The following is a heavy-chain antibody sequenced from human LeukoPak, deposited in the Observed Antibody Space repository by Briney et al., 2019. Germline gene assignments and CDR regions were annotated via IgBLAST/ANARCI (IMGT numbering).Heavy chain of an antibody. CDR3: ARDDGGNDYGDYESVYNWFDP. CDR2: ISGSGGST. CDR1: GFTFSSYA. V-gene: IGHV3-23*01. D-gene: IGHD4-17*01. J-gene: IGHJ5*02. Sequence: PGGSLRLSCAASGFTFSSYAMSWVRQAPGKGLEWVSAISGSGGSTYYADSVKGRFTISRDNSKNTLYLQMNSLRAEDTAVYYCARDDGGNDYGDYESVYNWFDPWGQGTLVTVSS.